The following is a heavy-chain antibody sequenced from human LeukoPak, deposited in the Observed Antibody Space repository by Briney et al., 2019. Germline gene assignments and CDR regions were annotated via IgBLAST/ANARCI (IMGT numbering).Heavy chain of an antibody. Sequence: GGSLRLSCAASGFTFSSYAMSWVRQAPGKGLEWVSAISGSGGSTYYADSVKGRFTISRDSSKNTLYLQMNSLRAEDTAVYYCAKSYSSGYYYPFDYWGQGTLVTVSS. V-gene: IGHV3-23*01. J-gene: IGHJ4*02. CDR2: ISGSGGST. CDR3: AKSYSSGYYYPFDY. CDR1: GFTFSSYA. D-gene: IGHD3-22*01.